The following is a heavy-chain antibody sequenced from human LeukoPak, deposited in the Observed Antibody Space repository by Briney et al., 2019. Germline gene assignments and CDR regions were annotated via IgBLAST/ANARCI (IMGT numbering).Heavy chain of an antibody. CDR3: ARDSVRPYYDYVWGSYRYGMDV. CDR1: GFTFSDYY. D-gene: IGHD3-16*02. Sequence: PGRSLRLSCAASGFTFSDYYMSWIRQAPGKGLEWVSYISSSGSTIYYADSVKGRFTISRDNAKNSLYLQMNSLRAEDTAVYYCARDSVRPYYDYVWGSYRYGMDVWGQGTTVTVSS. CDR2: ISSSGSTI. J-gene: IGHJ6*02. V-gene: IGHV3-11*01.